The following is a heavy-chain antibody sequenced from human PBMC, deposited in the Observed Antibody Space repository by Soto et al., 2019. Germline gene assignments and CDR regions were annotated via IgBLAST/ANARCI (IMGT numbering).Heavy chain of an antibody. J-gene: IGHJ6*02. V-gene: IGHV3-30*03. D-gene: IGHD2-21*02. CDR2: ISYDGTKT. CDR3: ATNARVTNYLYYGMDV. Sequence: QVQLVESGGGVAQPGTSLRLSCEVSGLAFNTSGMHWVRQAPGKGLEWVGVISYDGTKTFYGDTVRGRFTISRDNSKNRLSLHMNSLSTEDTGVYYCATNARVTNYLYYGMDVWGQGTTVTVSS. CDR1: GLAFNTSG.